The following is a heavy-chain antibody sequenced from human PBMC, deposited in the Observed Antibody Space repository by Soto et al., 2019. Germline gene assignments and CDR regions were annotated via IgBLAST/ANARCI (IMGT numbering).Heavy chain of an antibody. J-gene: IGHJ5*02. D-gene: IGHD3-3*01. CDR2: ISGSGGST. V-gene: IGHV3-23*01. CDR1: GFTFSSYA. Sequence: EVQLLESGGGLVQPGGSLRLSCAASGFTFSSYAMSWVRQAPGKGLEWVSAISGSGGSTYYADSVKGRFTISRDNSKNTLYLKMNSLRAEDTAVYYCAKVANVLRFLECLPTNWFDPWGQGPLVTVSS. CDR3: AKVANVLRFLECLPTNWFDP.